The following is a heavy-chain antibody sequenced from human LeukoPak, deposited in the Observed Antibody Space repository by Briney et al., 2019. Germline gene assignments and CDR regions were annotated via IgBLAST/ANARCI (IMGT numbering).Heavy chain of an antibody. J-gene: IGHJ3*02. V-gene: IGHV3-30*03. Sequence: GGSLRLSCAASGFTFSSYGMEWVRQAPGKGLEWVAVVSYDGSNKYYADSVRGRFTISRDNSKNTLNLQMNSLRPEDTAVYYRASAPSRAAFDIWGQGTMVTVSS. CDR1: GFTFSSYG. CDR2: VSYDGSNK. CDR3: ASAPSRAAFDI.